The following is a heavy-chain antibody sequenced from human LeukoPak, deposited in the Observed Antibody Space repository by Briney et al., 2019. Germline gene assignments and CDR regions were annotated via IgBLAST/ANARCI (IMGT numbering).Heavy chain of an antibody. CDR3: ARETTYYYGSRTYNWFDP. CDR1: GFPFSSYE. CDR2: ISSSGSTI. V-gene: IGHV3-48*03. Sequence: GGSLRLSCAASGFPFSSYEMNWVRQAPGKGLEWVSYISSSGSTIYYADSVKGRFTISRDNAKNSLYLQMNSLRAEDTAVYYCARETTYYYGSRTYNWFDPWGQGTLVTVSS. J-gene: IGHJ5*02. D-gene: IGHD3-10*01.